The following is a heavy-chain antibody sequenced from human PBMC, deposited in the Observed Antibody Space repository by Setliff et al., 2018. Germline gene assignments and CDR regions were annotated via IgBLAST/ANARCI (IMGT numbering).Heavy chain of an antibody. CDR2: VYSNVGT. CDR3: ARMSGFLYMDV. Sequence: SETLSLTCTVSGGSINNYYWSWIRQPAGKGLEWIGRVYSNVGTNFKPSLKSRVTMSVDASKNHISLKLMSVTAADTAVYYGARMSGFLYMDVWGKGTPVTVSS. V-gene: IGHV4-4*07. D-gene: IGHD3-3*01. CDR1: GGSINNYY. J-gene: IGHJ6*03.